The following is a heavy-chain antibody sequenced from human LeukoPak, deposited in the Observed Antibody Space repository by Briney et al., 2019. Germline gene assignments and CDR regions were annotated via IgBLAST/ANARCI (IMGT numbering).Heavy chain of an antibody. CDR2: ISYDGSKK. Sequence: GALRLSCVASGFTFSNYGMHWVRQAPGKGLEWLAVISYDGSKKYYSDSVKGRFTISRDNSENTLYLQMNSLRTEDTAVYYCAKIRLVGANDEYNWFDPWGQGTLVTVSS. V-gene: IGHV3-30*18. J-gene: IGHJ5*02. CDR1: GFTFSNYG. CDR3: AKIRLVGANDEYNWFDP. D-gene: IGHD1-26*01.